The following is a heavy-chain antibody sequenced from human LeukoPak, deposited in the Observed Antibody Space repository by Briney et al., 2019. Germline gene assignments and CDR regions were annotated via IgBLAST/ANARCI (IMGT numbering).Heavy chain of an antibody. D-gene: IGHD3-10*01. Sequence: GGSLRLSCYASGLTFTKYYMNWVRQAPGKGLEWVSSITSNSANMYYADSVKGRFTISRDNAKNSLYLQMNSLRVEDTAVYYCAGEAYGSGNYPFDYWGQGTLVTVSS. V-gene: IGHV3-21*01. J-gene: IGHJ4*02. CDR2: ITSNSANM. CDR1: GLTFTKYY. CDR3: AGEAYGSGNYPFDY.